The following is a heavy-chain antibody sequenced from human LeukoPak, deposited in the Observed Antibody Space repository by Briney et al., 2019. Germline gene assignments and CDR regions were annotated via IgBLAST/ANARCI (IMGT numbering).Heavy chain of an antibody. CDR2: IYHSGST. CDR1: GGSISSHY. J-gene: IGHJ6*02. V-gene: IGHV4-59*11. CDR3: ARDYYGSGSYYNVVSYGMDV. D-gene: IGHD3-10*01. Sequence: SETLSLTCTVSGGSISSHYWSWIRQPPGKGLEWIGYIYHSGSTYYNPSLKSRVTISVDRSRNQFSLKLSSVTAADTAVYYCARDYYGSGSYYNVVSYGMDVWGQGTTVTVSS.